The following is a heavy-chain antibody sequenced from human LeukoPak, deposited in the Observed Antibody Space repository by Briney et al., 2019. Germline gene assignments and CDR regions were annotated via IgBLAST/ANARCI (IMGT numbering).Heavy chain of an antibody. J-gene: IGHJ4*02. Sequence: SETLSLTCAVYGGSFSGYYWSWIRQPPGKGLEWIGEINHSGSTNYNPSLKSRVTISVDTSKNQFSLKLSSVTAADTAVYYCARVLGSIDYWGQGTLVTVSS. V-gene: IGHV4-34*01. CDR3: ARVLGSIDY. D-gene: IGHD2-2*01. CDR1: GGSFSGYY. CDR2: INHSGST.